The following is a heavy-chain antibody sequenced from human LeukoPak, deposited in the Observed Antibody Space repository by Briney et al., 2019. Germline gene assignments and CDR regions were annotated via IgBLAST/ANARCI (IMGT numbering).Heavy chain of an antibody. V-gene: IGHV3-30*02. D-gene: IGHD6-19*01. Sequence: PGGPLRLSCAASGFTFSSYGMHWVRQAPGKGLEWVAFIRYDGSNKYYADSVKGRFTISRDNSKNTLYLQMNSLRAEDTAVYYCAKGPGVGMAVAGLGTFDYWGQGTLVTVSS. J-gene: IGHJ4*02. CDR1: GFTFSSYG. CDR3: AKGPGVGMAVAGLGTFDY. CDR2: IRYDGSNK.